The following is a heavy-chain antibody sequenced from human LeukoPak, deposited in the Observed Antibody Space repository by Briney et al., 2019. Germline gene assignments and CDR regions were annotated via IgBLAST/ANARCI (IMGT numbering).Heavy chain of an antibody. CDR1: GFTFSSYA. V-gene: IGHV3-23*01. CDR2: ISGSGGST. Sequence: GGSLRLSCAASGFTFSSYAMSWVRQAPGKGLEWVSAISGSGGSTYYADSVKGRFTISRDNAKNSLYLQMNSLRAEDTAVYYCARTGYSIPIDYWGQGTLVTVSS. J-gene: IGHJ4*02. CDR3: ARTGYSIPIDY. D-gene: IGHD3-9*01.